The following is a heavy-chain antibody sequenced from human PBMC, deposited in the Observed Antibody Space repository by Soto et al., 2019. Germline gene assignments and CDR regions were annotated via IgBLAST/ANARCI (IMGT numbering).Heavy chain of an antibody. V-gene: IGHV1-46*03. CDR1: GYTFTSYY. D-gene: IGHD2-2*01. Sequence: ASVKVSCKASGYTFTSYYMYWVRQAPGQRLEWMGIINPSGGSTSYAQKFQGRVTMTRDTSTSTVYMELSSLRSEDTAVYYCARDPLIVVVPAAMGWFDPWGQGTLVTVSS. CDR3: ARDPLIVVVPAAMGWFDP. J-gene: IGHJ5*02. CDR2: INPSGGST.